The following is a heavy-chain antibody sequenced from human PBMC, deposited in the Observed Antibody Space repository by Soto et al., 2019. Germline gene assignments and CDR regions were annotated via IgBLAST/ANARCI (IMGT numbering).Heavy chain of an antibody. Sequence: PGGSLRLSGAASGFTFSNYWMHWVRQAPGKGLVWVSRISGDGIDTTYADSVKGRFTISRDNAKNMLYLQMNSLRAEDTAVYYCTSWSSESRFDPLGQGILVTVSS. CDR1: GFTFSNYW. CDR2: ISGDGIDT. J-gene: IGHJ5*02. D-gene: IGHD6-25*01. CDR3: TSWSSESRFDP. V-gene: IGHV3-74*03.